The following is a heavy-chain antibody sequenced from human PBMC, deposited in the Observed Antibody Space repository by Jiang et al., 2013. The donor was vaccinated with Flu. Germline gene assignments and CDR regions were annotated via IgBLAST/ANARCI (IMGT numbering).Heavy chain of an antibody. J-gene: IGHJ5*02. D-gene: IGHD1-7*01. CDR3: AHLHSARITGTTQVWFDP. Sequence: GKALEWLALIYWDDDKRYSPSLKSRLTITKDTSKNQVVLTMTNMDPVDTATYYCAHLHSARITGTTQVWFDPWGQGTLVTVSS. V-gene: IGHV2-5*02. CDR2: IYWDDDK.